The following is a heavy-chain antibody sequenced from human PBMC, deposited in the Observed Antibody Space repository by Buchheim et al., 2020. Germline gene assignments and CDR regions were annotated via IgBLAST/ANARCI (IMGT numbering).Heavy chain of an antibody. V-gene: IGHV4-31*03. CDR1: GGPISSGNYH. Sequence: QVQLQESGPGLVKPSQTLSLTCTVSGGPISSGNYHWTWIRQHPGKGLEWIGYIYHSGRTYYTPSLKSRLTISVDTSNNQFSLMLSSVTAADTAGYYCARGAYGGYVFDYWGQGTL. CDR2: IYHSGRT. D-gene: IGHD5-12*01. CDR3: ARGAYGGYVFDY. J-gene: IGHJ4*02.